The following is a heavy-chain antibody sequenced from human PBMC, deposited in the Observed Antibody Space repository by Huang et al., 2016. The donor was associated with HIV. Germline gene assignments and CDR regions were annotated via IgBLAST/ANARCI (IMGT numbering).Heavy chain of an antibody. Sequence: QAQLLQSGPEVKRPGASVKVSCKGSGYTFTKYGVNWVREDPGQGLEWMGWISAYTGNTNYAQKFQRRGTLTTDTSTTTAYMELKNLSPDDTAVYFCARDEWYPLQNWFDVWGQGSLLTVSP. D-gene: IGHD3-3*01. CDR1: GYTFTKYG. CDR3: ARDEWYPLQNWFDV. J-gene: IGHJ5*02. CDR2: ISAYTGNT. V-gene: IGHV1-18*01.